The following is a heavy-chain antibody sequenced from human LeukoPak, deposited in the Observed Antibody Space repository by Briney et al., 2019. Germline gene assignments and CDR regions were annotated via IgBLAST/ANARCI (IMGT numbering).Heavy chain of an antibody. CDR1: GGTISSYY. CDR2: IYYGGST. V-gene: IGHV4-59*01. CDR3: ASREPRSYYYYMDV. J-gene: IGHJ6*03. Sequence: PSETLSLTCTVSGGTISSYYRSWIRQPPGKGLERIGYIYYGGSTNYNPSPKSRVTISVDTSKNQFSLKLSSVTAADTAVYYCASREPRSYYYYMDVWGKGTTVTVCS. D-gene: IGHD1-14*01.